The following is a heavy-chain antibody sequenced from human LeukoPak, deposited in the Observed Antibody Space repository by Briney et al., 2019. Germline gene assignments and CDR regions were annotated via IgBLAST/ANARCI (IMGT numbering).Heavy chain of an antibody. V-gene: IGHV6-1*01. CDR2: TYYRCQWFD. CDR1: GDSVSNNRAS. Sequence: KPSQTLSLTCAISGDSVSNNRASWGWIRQSPSRGLEWLGRTYYRCQWFDDYAPAVRSRITINPDTSKNQFSLQLNSVTPEDTAVYYCVRIRGLGLFDYWGQGTLVTVSS. D-gene: IGHD1-26*01. J-gene: IGHJ4*02. CDR3: VRIRGLGLFDY.